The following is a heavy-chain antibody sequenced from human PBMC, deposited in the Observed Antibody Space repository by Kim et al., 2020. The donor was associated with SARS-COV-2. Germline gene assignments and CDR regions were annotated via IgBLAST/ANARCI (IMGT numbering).Heavy chain of an antibody. CDR3: ASGRMVRGVIITNDAFDI. V-gene: IGHV3-48*02. J-gene: IGHJ3*02. CDR2: ISSSSSTI. CDR1: GFTFSSYS. D-gene: IGHD3-10*01. Sequence: GGSLRLSCAASGFTFSSYSMNWVRQAPGKGLEWVSYISSSSSTIYYADSVKGRFTISRDNAKNSLYLKMNSLRDEDTAVYYCASGRMVRGVIITNDAFDIWGQWTMVTVSS.